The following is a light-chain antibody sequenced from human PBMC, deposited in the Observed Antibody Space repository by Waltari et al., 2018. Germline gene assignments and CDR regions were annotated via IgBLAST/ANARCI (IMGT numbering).Light chain of an antibody. V-gene: IGLV1-44*01. CDR3: AAWDDSLTAWV. J-gene: IGLJ3*02. CDR1: SSNIGSNI. CDR2: TNN. Sequence: QSVLTQPPSASGTPGQRVTISCSGSSSNIGSNIVNWYQQLPGTAPKLLIYTNNQRPEGVPDRFSGSTSGTSASLAISGLQSEDEADYHCAAWDDSLTAWVFGGGTKLTVL.